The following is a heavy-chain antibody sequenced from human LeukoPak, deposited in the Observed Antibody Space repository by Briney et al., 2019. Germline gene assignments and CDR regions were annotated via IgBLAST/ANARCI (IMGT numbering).Heavy chain of an antibody. Sequence: PGGSLRLSCAASGFTFCSYAMTWVRQGPGKGLEWVSAISDSSGNTNYADSVRGRFTISRDNSKTTQYLQMNSLRAEDTAVYYCAKVYSAWYSDHWGQGTLVTVS. D-gene: IGHD6-19*01. J-gene: IGHJ4*02. CDR1: GFTFCSYA. CDR2: ISDSSGNT. CDR3: AKVYSAWYSDH. V-gene: IGHV3-23*01.